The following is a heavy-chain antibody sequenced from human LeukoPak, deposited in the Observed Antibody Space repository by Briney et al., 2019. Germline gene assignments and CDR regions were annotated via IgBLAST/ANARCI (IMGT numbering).Heavy chain of an antibody. J-gene: IGHJ3*02. D-gene: IGHD3-22*01. V-gene: IGHV4-59*08. CDR3: ARHLPYYDSSGYYLDAFDI. Sequence: SETLSLTCTVSGGSISSYYWSWIRQPPGKGLEWIGYIYYSRSTNYNPSLKSRVTISVDTSKNQFSLKLSSVTAADTAVYYCARHLPYYDSSGYYLDAFDIWGQGTMVTVSS. CDR1: GGSISSYY. CDR2: IYYSRST.